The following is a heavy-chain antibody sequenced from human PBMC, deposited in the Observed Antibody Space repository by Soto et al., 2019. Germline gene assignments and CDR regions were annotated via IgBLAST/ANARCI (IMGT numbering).Heavy chain of an antibody. J-gene: IGHJ6*02. Sequence: ASVKVSCKASGYTLTSYGISWVRQAPGQGLEWMGWISAYNGNTNYAQKLQGRVTMTTDTSTSTAYMELRSLRSDDTAVYYCARGGYSSSWHLRSYYYYGMDVWGQGTTVTVSS. V-gene: IGHV1-18*04. CDR3: ARGGYSSSWHLRSYYYYGMDV. CDR1: GYTLTSYG. CDR2: ISAYNGNT. D-gene: IGHD6-13*01.